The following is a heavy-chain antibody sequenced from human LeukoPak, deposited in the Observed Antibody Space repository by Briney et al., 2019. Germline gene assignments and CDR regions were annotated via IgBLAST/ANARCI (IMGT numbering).Heavy chain of an antibody. Sequence: PGGSLRLSCAASGFDVSSHHMVWVRQAPGKGLEWVSVTYTRGNSYYTDSVKGRFIISRDTSKNTMDLQMNSLRPEDSALYFCARGGRGSAAVVAPRSFDIWGQGTIVAVSS. J-gene: IGHJ3*02. CDR2: TYTRGNS. D-gene: IGHD3-22*01. CDR1: GFDVSSHH. V-gene: IGHV3-53*01. CDR3: ARGGRGSAAVVAPRSFDI.